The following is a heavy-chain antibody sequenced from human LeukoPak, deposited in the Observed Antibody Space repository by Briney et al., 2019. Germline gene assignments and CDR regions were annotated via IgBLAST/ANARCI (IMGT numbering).Heavy chain of an antibody. CDR2: IYHSGST. J-gene: IGHJ4*02. CDR1: GYSISSGYY. Sequence: SETLSLTYAVSGYSISSGYYWGWIRQPPGKGLEWIGSIYHSGSTYYNPSLKSRVTISVDTSKNQFSLKLSSVTAADTAVYYCARLPDDSSGWYVDYWGQGTLVTVSS. V-gene: IGHV4-38-2*01. D-gene: IGHD6-19*01. CDR3: ARLPDDSSGWYVDY.